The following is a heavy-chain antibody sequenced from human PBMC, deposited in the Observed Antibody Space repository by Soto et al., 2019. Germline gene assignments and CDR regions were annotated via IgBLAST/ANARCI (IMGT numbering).Heavy chain of an antibody. CDR1: GFTFSSYA. CDR2: VSIGGST. V-gene: IGHV3-23*01. Sequence: GGSLRLSCAASGFTFSSYAMGWVRQGPGKGLEWVAVVSIGGSTHYADSVRGRFTISRGNSKNTLSLQMNSLTAEDTAVYFCAKRRGAGGHFDYWGQGALVTVSS. CDR3: AKRRGAGGHFDY. D-gene: IGHD2-15*01. J-gene: IGHJ4*02.